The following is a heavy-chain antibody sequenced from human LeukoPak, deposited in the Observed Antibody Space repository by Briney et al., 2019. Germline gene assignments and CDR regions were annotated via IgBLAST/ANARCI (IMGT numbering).Heavy chain of an antibody. Sequence: SETLSLTCTVSGGSISSYYWSWIRQPAGKGLEWIGRIYTSGSTNYNPSLKSRVTMSVDTSKNQFSLKLSSVTAADTAVYYCARERALGSSWALTNLDYWGQGTLVTVSS. D-gene: IGHD6-13*01. CDR3: ARERALGSSWALTNLDY. CDR1: GGSISSYY. J-gene: IGHJ4*02. CDR2: IYTSGST. V-gene: IGHV4-4*07.